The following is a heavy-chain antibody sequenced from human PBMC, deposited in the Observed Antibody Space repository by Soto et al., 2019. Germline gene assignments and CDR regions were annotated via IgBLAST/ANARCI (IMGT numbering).Heavy chain of an antibody. Sequence: VQLVQSGAEVKKPGASVKVSCKASGYIFTSYGLTWVRQAPGQGLEWMGWISGYNGNTNYPHKFQGRVTMTPDTSTRTACMELRSLRSDDTAIYSRARHPDQRLVDPVFYYYYYYMDPWGKGTTVTVSS. CDR2: ISGYNGNT. CDR3: ARHPDQRLVDPVFYYYYYYMDP. J-gene: IGHJ6*03. CDR1: GYIFTSYG. D-gene: IGHD5-18*01. V-gene: IGHV1-18*01.